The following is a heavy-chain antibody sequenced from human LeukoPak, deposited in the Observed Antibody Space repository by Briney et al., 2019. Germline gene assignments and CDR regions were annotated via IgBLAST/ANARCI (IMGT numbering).Heavy chain of an antibody. CDR3: ARGPTRYYFDY. J-gene: IGHJ4*02. CDR1: GRSTPNYY. V-gene: IGHV4-59*07. CDR2: IYYSGYN. Sequence: SDTLSLMRTVSGRSTPNYYWSWLGQPPARGGAGVGYIYYSGYNNCNPSLKSRVTISVDTSNNRFSLNLRSVPAADTAVYYCARGPTRYYFDYWGQGTLVTVSS.